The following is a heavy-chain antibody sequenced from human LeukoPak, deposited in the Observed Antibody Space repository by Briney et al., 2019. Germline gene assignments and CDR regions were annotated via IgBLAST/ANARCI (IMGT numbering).Heavy chain of an antibody. CDR1: GGSFSGYY. Sequence: SETLSLTCAVYGGSFSGYYWSWIRQPPGKGLEWIGEINHSGSTNYSPSLKSRVTISVDTSKNQFSLKLSSVTAADTAVYYCARSIVLYGMDVWGQGTTVTVSS. CDR3: ARSIVLYGMDV. D-gene: IGHD2/OR15-2a*01. V-gene: IGHV4-34*09. CDR2: INHSGST. J-gene: IGHJ6*02.